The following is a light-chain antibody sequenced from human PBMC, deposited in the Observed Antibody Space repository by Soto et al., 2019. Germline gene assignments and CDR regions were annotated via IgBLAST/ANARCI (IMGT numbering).Light chain of an antibody. V-gene: IGKV3-15*01. CDR2: GAS. J-gene: IGKJ2*01. CDR3: QQYNNWPPMYT. CDR1: QSVSSN. Sequence: EIVMTQSPATLSVSPGERATLSCRASQSVSSNLAWYQQKPGQAPRLLIYGASTRATGIPARFSGSGSGTEFNLTISSPQSEDLAVYYCQQYNNWPPMYTFGQGTKLEIK.